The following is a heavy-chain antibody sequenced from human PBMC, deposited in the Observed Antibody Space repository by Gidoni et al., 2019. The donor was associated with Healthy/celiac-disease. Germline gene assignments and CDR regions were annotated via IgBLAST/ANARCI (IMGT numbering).Heavy chain of an antibody. Sequence: RLVESGGVVAQPGGSLRLSCAASGFHFEMYSMHWVRQAPGKALELVAGINWDGSGRDHEAYSDVVKGRFTISRDNRENSLYLQMNSLRSEDSGIYYCSKGPGLEVTATAEYFEIWGQGALVTVSS. V-gene: IGHV3-43*01. CDR1: GFHFEMYS. CDR2: INWDGSGR. D-gene: IGHD2-21*02. J-gene: IGHJ1*01. CDR3: SKGPGLEVTATAEYFEI.